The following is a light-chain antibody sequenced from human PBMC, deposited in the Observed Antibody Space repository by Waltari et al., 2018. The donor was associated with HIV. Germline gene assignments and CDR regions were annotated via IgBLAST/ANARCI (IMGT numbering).Light chain of an antibody. CDR1: QSILYTSNNQNY. CDR3: HQYFSPPPT. V-gene: IGKV4-1*01. Sequence: DIVMAQSPDSLAVSLGERATIHCKSSQSILYTSNNQNYLAWYQQKPGQPPKLLIYWASSRESGVPDRFSGSGSGTEFTLTITSLQAEDVAVYYCHQYFSPPPTFGQGTKVEIK. CDR2: WAS. J-gene: IGKJ1*01.